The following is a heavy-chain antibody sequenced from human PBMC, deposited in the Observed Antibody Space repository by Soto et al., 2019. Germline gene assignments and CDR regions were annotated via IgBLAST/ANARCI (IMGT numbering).Heavy chain of an antibody. J-gene: IGHJ5*02. CDR3: ARSAYGSGGRWFDP. CDR2: IYYSGNS. Sequence: PSETLSLICTVSGGSLTNYYWGWIRQPPGRGLEWIGYIYYSGNSNYNPSLKSRVTISGDTSKNQFSLRLSSVTAADTAVYYCARSAYGSGGRWFDPWGQGTLVTVSS. CDR1: GGSLTNYY. D-gene: IGHD3-10*01. V-gene: IGHV4-59*01.